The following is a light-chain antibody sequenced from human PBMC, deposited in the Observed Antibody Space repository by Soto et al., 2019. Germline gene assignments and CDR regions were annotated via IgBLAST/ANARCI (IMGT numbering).Light chain of an antibody. CDR3: QQYKDYPLT. Sequence: DSQVTQSPSSLSAYVGYRVTITCRASQDIVNHLAWFQQKPGKGPKSLIYAASRLQSGVPSKFSGSASGTAFTLTISSLQPEDSATYYCQQYKDYPLTFGGGTRVEIK. V-gene: IGKV1-16*02. CDR2: AAS. CDR1: QDIVNH. J-gene: IGKJ4*01.